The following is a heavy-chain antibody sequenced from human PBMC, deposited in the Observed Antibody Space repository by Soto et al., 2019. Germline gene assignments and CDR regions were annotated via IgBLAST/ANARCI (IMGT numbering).Heavy chain of an antibody. D-gene: IGHD6-19*01. V-gene: IGHV3-30-3*01. Sequence: QVQLVESGGGVVQPGRSLRLSCTASGFTFSSYAMHWVRQAPGKGLEWVAVISYDGSNKYYADSVKGRFTISRDNSKNTMDLQMNSLRVEDTAVCYCARPYSSGWYGDLDYWGQGTLVTVSS. J-gene: IGHJ4*02. CDR2: ISYDGSNK. CDR1: GFTFSSYA. CDR3: ARPYSSGWYGDLDY.